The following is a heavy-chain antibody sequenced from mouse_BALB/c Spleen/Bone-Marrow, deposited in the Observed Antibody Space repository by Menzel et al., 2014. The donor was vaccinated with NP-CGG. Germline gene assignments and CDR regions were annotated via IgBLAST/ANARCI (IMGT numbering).Heavy chain of an antibody. Sequence: VQLKESGAELVKPGASVKLSCTASGFNIKDTYMHWVKQRPEQGLEWIGRIDPANGNTKYDPKFQGKATITADTSSNTAYLQLSSLTSEDTAVYYCVLYYGYDVGYWGQGTTLTVSS. CDR3: VLYYGYDVGY. V-gene: IGHV14-3*02. CDR2: IDPANGNT. J-gene: IGHJ2*01. CDR1: GFNIKDTY. D-gene: IGHD2-2*01.